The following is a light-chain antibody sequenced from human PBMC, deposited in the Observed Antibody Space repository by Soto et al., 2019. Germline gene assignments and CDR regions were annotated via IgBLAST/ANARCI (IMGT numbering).Light chain of an antibody. J-gene: IGKJ1*01. V-gene: IGKV3-20*01. CDR1: QSVSSSY. Sequence: IVLTQSPATLSVSPWERATLSCRASQSVSSSYLAWYQQKPGQAPRLLIYGASSRATGIPDRFSGSGSGTDFTLTISRLEPEDFAVYYCQQYGSSLRTFGQGTKVDIK. CDR2: GAS. CDR3: QQYGSSLRT.